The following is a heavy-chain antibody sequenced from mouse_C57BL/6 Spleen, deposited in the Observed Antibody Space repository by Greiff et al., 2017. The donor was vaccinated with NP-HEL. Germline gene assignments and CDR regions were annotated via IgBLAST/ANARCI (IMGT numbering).Heavy chain of an antibody. CDR3: ARGGSSCSWFAY. CDR2: ISPGRGRT. Sequence: VQLQQPGAELVKPGASVKMSCTASGYTFTSYWITWVKQRPGQGLEWIGDISPGRGRTNYNEKFKSKATLTVDTSSSTAYMQLSSLTSEDSAFYYCARGGSSCSWFAYWGQGTLVTVSA. J-gene: IGHJ3*01. D-gene: IGHD3-2*02. CDR1: GYTFTSYW. V-gene: IGHV1-55*01.